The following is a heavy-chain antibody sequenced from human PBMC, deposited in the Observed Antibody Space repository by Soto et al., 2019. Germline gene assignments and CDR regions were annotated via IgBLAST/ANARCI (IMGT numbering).Heavy chain of an antibody. J-gene: IGHJ4*02. CDR1: GFTFSSYA. D-gene: IGHD2-2*01. Sequence: PGGFLRLSCAASGFTFSSYAMSWVRQAPGKGLEWVSAISGSGGSTYYADSVKGRFTISRDNSKNTLYLQMNSLRAEDTAVYYCAKGSGIVVVPAATGLSYFDYWGQGTLVTVSS. CDR3: AKGSGIVVVPAATGLSYFDY. V-gene: IGHV3-23*01. CDR2: ISGSGGST.